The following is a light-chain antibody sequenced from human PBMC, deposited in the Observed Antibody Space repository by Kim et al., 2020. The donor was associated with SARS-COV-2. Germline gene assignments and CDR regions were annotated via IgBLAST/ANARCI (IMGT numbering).Light chain of an antibody. Sequence: NFMLTQPHSVSESPGKTVTISCTRSSGSIASNYVQWYQQRPASAPTTVIYEDNQRPSGVPDRFSGSIDSSSNSASLTISGLKTEDEADYYGQSYDSSNAWVFGGGTQLTVL. J-gene: IGLJ3*02. CDR2: EDN. CDR3: QSYDSSNAWV. V-gene: IGLV6-57*04. CDR1: SGSIASNY.